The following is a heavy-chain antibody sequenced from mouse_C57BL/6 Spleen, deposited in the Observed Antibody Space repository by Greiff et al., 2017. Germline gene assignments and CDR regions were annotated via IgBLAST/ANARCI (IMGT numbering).Heavy chain of an antibody. Sequence: VQLQQSGAELVQPGASVKLSCTASGFNIKDYYMHWVKQRTEQGLEWIGRIDPEDGETKDAPKFQGKATIPADTSSNTAYLQLSSLTSEDTAVYYCARETYYGSSSHAMDYWGQGTSVTVSS. CDR2: IDPEDGET. V-gene: IGHV14-2*01. J-gene: IGHJ4*01. D-gene: IGHD1-1*01. CDR1: GFNIKDYY. CDR3: ARETYYGSSSHAMDY.